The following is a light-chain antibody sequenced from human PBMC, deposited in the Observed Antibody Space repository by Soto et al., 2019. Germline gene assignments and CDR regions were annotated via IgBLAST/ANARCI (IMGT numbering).Light chain of an antibody. V-gene: IGKV1-39*01. CDR3: QQSFSTPLS. J-gene: IGKJ4*01. CDR1: QTAKKY. CDR2: AAT. Sequence: DIQMTQSPSSLSASVGDRVTISCRASQTAKKYLNWYQQRPGNVPTLLISAATTLQDGVPSRFNGSGFGTEFTVTISNLQPEDFATYYCQQSFSTPLSFGGGTKVEI.